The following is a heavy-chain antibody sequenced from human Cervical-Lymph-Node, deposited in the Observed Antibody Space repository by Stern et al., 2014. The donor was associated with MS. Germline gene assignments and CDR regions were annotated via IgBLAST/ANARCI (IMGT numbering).Heavy chain of an antibody. CDR1: GGSITTYY. V-gene: IGHV4-59*01. CDR2: IYYTGST. J-gene: IGHJ3*02. Sequence: QVQLQESGPGLVRPSETLSLTCSVSGGSITTYYWGWIRQPPGKGLEWMGYIYYTGSTNYNPSLKSRVTISVDTSKNQFSLRLNSVTAADTALYYCARVRRGYVGAFDIWGQGTVVTVSS. D-gene: IGHD5-12*01. CDR3: ARVRRGYVGAFDI.